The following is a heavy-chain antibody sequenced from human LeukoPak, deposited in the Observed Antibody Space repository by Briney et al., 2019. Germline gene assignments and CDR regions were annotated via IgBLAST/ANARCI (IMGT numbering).Heavy chain of an antibody. CDR3: TRGGYYDSSGYPFFDY. CDR2: IRSKVYGGTA. Sequence: PGGSLRLSCAASGFTFSSYAMSWFRQAPGKGLEWVGFIRSKVYGGTAEYAASVKGRFTISRDDSKSIAYLQMNSLKTEDTAVYYCTRGGYYDSSGYPFFDYWGQGTLVTVSS. J-gene: IGHJ4*02. D-gene: IGHD3-22*01. V-gene: IGHV3-49*03. CDR1: GFTFSSYA.